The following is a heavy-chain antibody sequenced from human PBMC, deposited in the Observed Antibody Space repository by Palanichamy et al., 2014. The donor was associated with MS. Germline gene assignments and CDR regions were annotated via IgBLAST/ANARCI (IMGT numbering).Heavy chain of an antibody. CDR3: TTRRSLDN. Sequence: EVLPVQSGAEVKKPGTAVRISCRASGYTFTDSFLHWVKQAPGEGLMWVGLVDPEDGETKYAEEFQGRVTMTADTSTYTAYMELSSLRSDDTAVYYCTTRRSLDNWGQGTLVTVSS. J-gene: IGHJ4*02. D-gene: IGHD3-10*01. CDR2: VDPEDGET. CDR1: GYTFTDSF. V-gene: IGHV1-69-2*01.